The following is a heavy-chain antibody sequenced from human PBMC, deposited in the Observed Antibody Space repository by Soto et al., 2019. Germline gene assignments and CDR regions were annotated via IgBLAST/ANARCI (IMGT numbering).Heavy chain of an antibody. Sequence: QLQLQESGPGLVKPSETLSLTCTVSGGSISSYYWGWIRRPPGKGLEWIGSIYYSGSTYYNPSLKSRVTISVDTSKNQFSLKLSSVTAADTAVYYXARRWXYSFDYWGQGTLVTVSS. CDR1: GGSISSYY. J-gene: IGHJ4*02. D-gene: IGHD6-13*01. CDR3: ARRWXYSFDY. V-gene: IGHV4-39*01. CDR2: IYYSGST.